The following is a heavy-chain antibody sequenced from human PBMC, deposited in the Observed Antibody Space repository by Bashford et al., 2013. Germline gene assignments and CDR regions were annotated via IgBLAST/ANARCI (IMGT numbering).Heavy chain of an antibody. CDR3: ARYGDCSGGTCYSHFDY. J-gene: IGHJ4*02. CDR2: INPNSGVT. V-gene: IGHV1-18*01. Sequence: IVWVRQAPGQGLEWMGWINPNSGVTNYAQKLQGRVTMTTDTSTSTAYMELSSLRTDDTAVYYCARYGDCSGGTCYSHFDYWGQGALVTVSS. D-gene: IGHD2-15*01.